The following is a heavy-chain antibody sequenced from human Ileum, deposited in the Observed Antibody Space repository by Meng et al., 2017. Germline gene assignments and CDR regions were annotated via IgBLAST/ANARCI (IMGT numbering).Heavy chain of an antibody. CDR3: ARHGGYYQGF. J-gene: IGHJ4*02. D-gene: IGHD4-23*01. CDR2: ISHSGST. V-gene: IGHV4-4*02. Sequence: VHSQRSGPGLLKPSGTLSLTCAVFSGSITSDTYWSWVRLPPGKGLEWIGQISHSGSTFYNPSLKSRVTMSVDKSKSQFSLMLTSVTAADTAVYYCARHGGYYQGFWGQGTLVTVSS. CDR1: SGSITSDTY.